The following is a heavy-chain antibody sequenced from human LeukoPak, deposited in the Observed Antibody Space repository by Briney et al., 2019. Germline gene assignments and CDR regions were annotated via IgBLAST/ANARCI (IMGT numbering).Heavy chain of an antibody. J-gene: IGHJ3*02. V-gene: IGHV3-21*01. CDR3: ARAYYDYVWGSYRYAFDI. D-gene: IGHD3-16*02. Sequence: PGRSLRLSCAASGFTFDDYAMNWVRQAPGKGLEWVSSISSSSSYIYYADSVKGRFTISRDNAKNSLYLQMNSLRAEDTAVYYCARAYYDYVWGSYRYAFDIWGQGTMVTVSS. CDR2: ISSSSSYI. CDR1: GFTFDDYA.